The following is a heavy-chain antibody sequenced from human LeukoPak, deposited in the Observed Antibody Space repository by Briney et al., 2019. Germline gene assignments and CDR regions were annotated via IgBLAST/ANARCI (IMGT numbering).Heavy chain of an antibody. Sequence: PGGSLRLSCAASGFTFSSYAMSWVRQAPGKGLEWVSAISGSGGSTYYADSVKGRFTISRDNSKNTLYLQMNSLGAEDTAVYYCAKREYGAYNNWFDPWGQGTLVTVSS. CDR3: AKREYGAYNNWFDP. J-gene: IGHJ5*02. D-gene: IGHD4-17*01. CDR2: ISGSGGST. V-gene: IGHV3-23*01. CDR1: GFTFSSYA.